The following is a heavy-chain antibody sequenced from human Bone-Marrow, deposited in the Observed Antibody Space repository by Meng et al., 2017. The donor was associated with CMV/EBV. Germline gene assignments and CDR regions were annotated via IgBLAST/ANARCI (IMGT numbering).Heavy chain of an antibody. Sequence: CAVYGGSFSGYYWSWIRQPPGKGLEWIGEINHSGSTNYNPSLKSRVTISVDTSKNQFSLKLSSVTAADTAVYYCARGPRITIFGVAPGGWFDPWGQGTLVTVSS. J-gene: IGHJ5*02. D-gene: IGHD3-3*01. CDR1: GGSFSGYY. CDR2: INHSGST. CDR3: ARGPRITIFGVAPGGWFDP. V-gene: IGHV4-34*01.